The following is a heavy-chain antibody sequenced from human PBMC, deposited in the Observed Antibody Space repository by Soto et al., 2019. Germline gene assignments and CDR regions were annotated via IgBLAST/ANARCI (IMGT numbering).Heavy chain of an antibody. CDR3: ARPQGYCSSTSCPPFDY. V-gene: IGHV5-10-1*01. CDR2: IDPSDSHT. J-gene: IGHJ4*02. Sequence: GESLKISCKGFGYNFTSYWISWVRQMPGKGLDWMGRIDPSDSHTNYSPSFRGLFTMSADKSISTAYMQWSSLKASDTAMYYCARPQGYCSSTSCPPFDYWGQGTLVTVSS. CDR1: GYNFTSYW. D-gene: IGHD2-2*01.